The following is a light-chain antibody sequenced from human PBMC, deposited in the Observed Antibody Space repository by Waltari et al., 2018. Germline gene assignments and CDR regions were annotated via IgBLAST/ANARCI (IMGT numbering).Light chain of an antibody. V-gene: IGKV4-1*01. CDR1: PCGFYSSKNKNY. J-gene: IGKJ4*01. CDR3: QQYYSSPLT. CDR2: SAS. Sequence: IVMTQFPFSLAVSLGSRAPVNCTTSPCGFYSSKNKNYLAWYQQKPGQPPELLIHSASARESGVPDRFSGSGSGTDFTLTISRLQAEDVAVYYCQQYYSSPLTFGGGTKVEIK.